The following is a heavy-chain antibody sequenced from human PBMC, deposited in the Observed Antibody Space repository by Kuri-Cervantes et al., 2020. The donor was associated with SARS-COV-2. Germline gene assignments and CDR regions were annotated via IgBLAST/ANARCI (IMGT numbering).Heavy chain of an antibody. Sequence: GGSLRLSCAASGFTFSSYSMNWVRQAPGKGLEWVSYISSSSSTIYYADSVKGRFTISRDNAKNSPYLQMNSLRDEDTAVYYCARDSRGYSYGYGHLFDYWGQGTLVTVSS. V-gene: IGHV3-48*02. J-gene: IGHJ4*02. CDR2: ISSSSSTI. CDR1: GFTFSSYS. CDR3: ARDSRGYSYGYGHLFDY. D-gene: IGHD5-18*01.